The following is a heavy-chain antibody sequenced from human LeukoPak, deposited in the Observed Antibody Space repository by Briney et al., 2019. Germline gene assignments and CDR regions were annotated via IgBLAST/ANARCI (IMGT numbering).Heavy chain of an antibody. CDR2: IRSKAYGGTT. J-gene: IGHJ3*02. CDR3: TRKYSSSSGAFDI. D-gene: IGHD6-6*01. Sequence: GGSLRLSCTASGFTFGDYAMSWVRQAPGKGLEWVGFIRSKAYGGTTEYAASVKGRFTISRDDSKSIAYLQMNSLKTEDTAVYYCTRKYSSSSGAFDIWGQGTMVTVSS. V-gene: IGHV3-49*04. CDR1: GFTFGDYA.